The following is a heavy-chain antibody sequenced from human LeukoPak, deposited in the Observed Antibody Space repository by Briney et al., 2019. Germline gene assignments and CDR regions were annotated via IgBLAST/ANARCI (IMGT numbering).Heavy chain of an antibody. CDR2: ISSSSSYI. V-gene: IGHV3-21*01. CDR1: GLTFSSYS. J-gene: IGHJ6*04. CDR3: ARFPGYGSCSKGEYYYGMDV. D-gene: IGHD6-13*01. Sequence: GSLRLSCAASGLTFSSYSMNWVRQAPGQGLECVSSISSSSSYIYYADSVKGRFTISRDNAKNSLYLQMNSLRAEDTAVYYCARFPGYGSCSKGEYYYGMDVWGKGTTVTVSS.